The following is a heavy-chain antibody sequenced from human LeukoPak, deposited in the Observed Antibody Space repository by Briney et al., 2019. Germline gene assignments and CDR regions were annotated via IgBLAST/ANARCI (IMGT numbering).Heavy chain of an antibody. D-gene: IGHD5-18*01. V-gene: IGHV3-30-3*01. Sequence: GRSLRLSCAASGFTFSSYAMHWVRQAPGKGLEWVAVISYDGSNKYYADSVKGRFTISRDNSKNTLYLQMNSLRAEDTAVYYCAGRGYSYGKKPSAFDIWGQGTMVTVSS. CDR2: ISYDGSNK. CDR1: GFTFSSYA. CDR3: AGRGYSYGKKPSAFDI. J-gene: IGHJ3*02.